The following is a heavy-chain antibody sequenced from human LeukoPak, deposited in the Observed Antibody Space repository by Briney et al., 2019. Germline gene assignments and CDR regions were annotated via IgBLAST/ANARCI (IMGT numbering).Heavy chain of an antibody. CDR1: GGSISSSSYY. CDR3: ARDRSSGWYGEGCFDY. D-gene: IGHD6-19*01. Sequence: SETLSLTCTVSGGSISSSSYYWGWIRQPPGKGLEWIGSIYYSGSTYYNPSLKSRVTISVDTSKNQFSLKLSSVTAADTAVYYCARDRSSGWYGEGCFDYWGQETLVTVSS. V-gene: IGHV4-39*07. J-gene: IGHJ4*02. CDR2: IYYSGST.